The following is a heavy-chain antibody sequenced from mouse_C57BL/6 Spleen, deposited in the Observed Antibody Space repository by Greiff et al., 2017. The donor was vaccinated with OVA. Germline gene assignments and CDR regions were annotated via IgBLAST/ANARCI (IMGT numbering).Heavy chain of an antibody. J-gene: IGHJ2*01. CDR1: GYTFTSYW. V-gene: IGHV1-53*01. D-gene: IGHD2-4*01. CDR2: INPSNGGT. Sequence: QVQLQQPGTELVKPGASVKLSCKASGYTFTSYWMHWVKQRPGQGLEWIGNINPSNGGTNYNEKLKSKATLTVDKSSSTAYMQLSSLTSEDSAVYYCARGVTMITTTWNYFDYWGQGTTLTVSS. CDR3: ARGVTMITTTWNYFDY.